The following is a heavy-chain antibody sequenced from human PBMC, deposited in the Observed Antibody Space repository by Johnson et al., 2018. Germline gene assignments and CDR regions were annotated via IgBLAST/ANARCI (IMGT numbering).Heavy chain of an antibody. D-gene: IGHD4-17*01. Sequence: QVQLQESGGGVVQPGRSXRLSCAASGFTFSTYGMHWVRQAPGKGLEWVAVIWYDGSNKYYADSVKGRFTITRDNAKNSLYLQMNSLRDEDTAVYYCGDGDLDYWGQGTLVTVSS. V-gene: IGHV3-33*01. CDR3: GDGDLDY. CDR1: GFTFSTYG. CDR2: IWYDGSNK. J-gene: IGHJ4*02.